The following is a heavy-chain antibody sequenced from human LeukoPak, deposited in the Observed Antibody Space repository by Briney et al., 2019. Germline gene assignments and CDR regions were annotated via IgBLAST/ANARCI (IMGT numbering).Heavy chain of an antibody. CDR3: ARHSNSNWSAFDI. CDR2: IYYSGST. Sequence: SETLSLTRTVSGGSISGYYWSWIRQPPGKGLEWIGYIYYSGSTNYNPSLKSRVTISVDTSKNQFSLKLSSVTAADTAVYYCARHSNSNWSAFDIWGQGTMVTVSS. D-gene: IGHD1-1*01. V-gene: IGHV4-59*01. J-gene: IGHJ3*02. CDR1: GGSISGYY.